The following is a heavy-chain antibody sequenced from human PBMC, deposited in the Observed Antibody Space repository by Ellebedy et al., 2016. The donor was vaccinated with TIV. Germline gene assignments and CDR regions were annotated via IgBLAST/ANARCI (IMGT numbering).Heavy chain of an antibody. CDR2: ITSSDGSRT. V-gene: IGHV3-74*01. CDR1: GFAFTSYW. Sequence: GESLKISXAASGFAFTSYWMHWVRQPPGKGLLWVSRITSSDGSRTSYADSVKGRFTISRDNAKNTLYLQMNSLRVEDTAVYYCARGGDYYGSGTFPPDFWGQGTLVTVSS. CDR3: ARGGDYYGSGTFPPDF. D-gene: IGHD3-10*01. J-gene: IGHJ4*02.